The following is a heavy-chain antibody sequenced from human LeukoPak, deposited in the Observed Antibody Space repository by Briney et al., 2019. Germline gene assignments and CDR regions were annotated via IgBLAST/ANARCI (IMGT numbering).Heavy chain of an antibody. V-gene: IGHV4-31*02. CDR3: ARDQVYYYGMDV. CDR2: IYYSGST. J-gene: IGHJ6*02. Sequence: GXYWSWXRXHPGTGLEWLGYIYYSGSTYYNPSLKSRVTISVDTSKNQFSLKLSSVTAADTAVYYCARDQVYYYGMDVWGQGTTVTVSS. CDR1: GXY.